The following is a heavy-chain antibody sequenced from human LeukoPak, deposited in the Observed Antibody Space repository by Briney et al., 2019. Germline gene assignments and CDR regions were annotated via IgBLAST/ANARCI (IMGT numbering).Heavy chain of an antibody. CDR2: ISGSGGGT. CDR1: GFTFSSYA. D-gene: IGHD5-24*01. CDR3: AKDGRDGYINYYYYGMDV. J-gene: IGHJ6*02. V-gene: IGHV3-23*01. Sequence: GGSLRLSCAASGFTFSSYAMNWVRQAPGKGLEWVSGISGSGGGTYHADSVKGRFTMSRDNSKNTLYLQMNSLRAEDTAVYYCAKDGRDGYINYYYYGMDVWGHGTTVTVSS.